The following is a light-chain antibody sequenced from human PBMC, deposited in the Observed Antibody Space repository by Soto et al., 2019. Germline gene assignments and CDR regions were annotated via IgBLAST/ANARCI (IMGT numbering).Light chain of an antibody. CDR2: GAS. Sequence: EIVLTQSPGTLSLSPGERGTLSCRASQSVSSNYLAWYQQKPGQAPRLLIYGASSRATGIPDRFSGSGSGTDFTLTISRLEPEDFAVYYCQQYNNWPRTFGQGTKVDIK. V-gene: IGKV3-20*01. CDR1: QSVSSNY. J-gene: IGKJ1*01. CDR3: QQYNNWPRT.